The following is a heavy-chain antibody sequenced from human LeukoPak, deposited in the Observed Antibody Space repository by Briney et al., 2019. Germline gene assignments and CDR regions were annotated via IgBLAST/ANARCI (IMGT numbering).Heavy chain of an antibody. V-gene: IGHV3-48*01. CDR3: ARQFDS. CDR1: GFTFSDHA. J-gene: IGHJ4*02. Sequence: GGSLRLSCAASGFTFSDHAMNWFRQAPGKGLEWVSYISPSTTTIYYADSVKGRFTISRDNARNTLYLQINRLRADDTAIYYCARQFDSWGQGTLVTVSS. CDR2: ISPSTTTI.